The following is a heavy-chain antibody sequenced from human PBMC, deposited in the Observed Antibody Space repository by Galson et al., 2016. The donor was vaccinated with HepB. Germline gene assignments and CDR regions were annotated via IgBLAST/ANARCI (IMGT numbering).Heavy chain of an antibody. CDR2: IYYSGST. D-gene: IGHD3-10*01. J-gene: IGHJ3*01. CDR3: ARDRGFPLAAFDL. CDR1: GGSINSEY. Sequence: ETLSLTCSVSGGSINSEYWSWIRQPPGKGLEWIGSIYYSGSTNYNPSLQSRVTISVDTSKNQFSLKLSSMTVADTAVYYCARDRGFPLAAFDLWGQGTMVTVSS. V-gene: IGHV4-59*01.